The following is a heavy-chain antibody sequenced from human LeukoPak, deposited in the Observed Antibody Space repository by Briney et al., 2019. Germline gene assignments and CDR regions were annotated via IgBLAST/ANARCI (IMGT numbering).Heavy chain of an antibody. CDR2: INPNSGGT. Sequence: ASVKVSCKASGYTFTGYYMHWVRQAPGQGLEWMGWINPNSGGTNYAQKFQGRVTMTTDTSTSTAYMELRSLRSDDTAVYYCARVTQRDRSGHDYWGQGTLVTVSS. J-gene: IGHJ4*02. D-gene: IGHD6-19*01. V-gene: IGHV1-2*02. CDR3: ARVTQRDRSGHDY. CDR1: GYTFTGYY.